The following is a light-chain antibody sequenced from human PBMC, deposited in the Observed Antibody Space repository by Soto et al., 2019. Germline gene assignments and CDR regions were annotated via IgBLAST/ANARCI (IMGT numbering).Light chain of an antibody. V-gene: IGKV3-20*01. CDR3: QQYVSSPRT. Sequence: EIVLTQSPGTLSLSPGEEATLSCRASQTVNTNYLAWYQQQAGQAPRLLIYGTSSRATGIPDRFSGSGSGTDFTLTISRMEPADFAVYYCQQYVSSPRTFGQGTKVEIK. CDR2: GTS. CDR1: QTVNTNY. J-gene: IGKJ1*01.